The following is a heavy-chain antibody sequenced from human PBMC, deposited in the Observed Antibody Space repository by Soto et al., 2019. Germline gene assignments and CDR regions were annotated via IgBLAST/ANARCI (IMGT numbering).Heavy chain of an antibody. Sequence: SQTLSLTCAISGDSVSSNIAAWDWIRQSPSRGLEWLGRTYYRSKWYTDYAVSVRSRITINPDTSENQFTLQLISMTPEDTAVYYCERNLGGPRDSWGQGTLVTVSS. CDR3: ERNLGGPRDS. CDR1: GDSVSSNIAA. J-gene: IGHJ4*02. D-gene: IGHD3-16*01. V-gene: IGHV6-1*01. CDR2: TYYRSKWYT.